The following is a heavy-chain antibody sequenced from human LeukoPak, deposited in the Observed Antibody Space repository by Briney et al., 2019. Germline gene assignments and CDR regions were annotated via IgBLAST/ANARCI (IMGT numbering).Heavy chain of an antibody. CDR1: GGSISSYY. D-gene: IGHD3-9*01. J-gene: IGHJ4*02. Sequence: KPTETLSLTCTVSGGSISSYYWGWIRQPPGKGLEWIVSFFYSGSTYYNPSLKSRVTISVDTSKNQFSLRLSSVTAADTAVYYCARARGRYIDFLDYWGQGTLITVSS. V-gene: IGHV4-39*02. CDR2: FFYSGST. CDR3: ARARGRYIDFLDY.